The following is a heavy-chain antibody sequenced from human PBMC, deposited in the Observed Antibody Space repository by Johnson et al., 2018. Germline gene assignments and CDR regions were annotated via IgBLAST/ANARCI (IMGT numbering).Heavy chain of an antibody. CDR3: AKDPVYCSGGSCMARYYYGMDV. CDR2: ISYDGSNK. V-gene: IGHV3-30*18. CDR1: GFTFSGYG. D-gene: IGHD2-15*01. Sequence: QVQLVESGGGVVQPGRSLRLSCAASGFTFSGYGMYWVRQAPGKGLEWVAVISYDGSNKYYVDSVKGRLPISRDNSKNMFYLQMNSLIAEDTAFYYCAKDPVYCSGGSCMARYYYGMDVWGQGTTVTVSS. J-gene: IGHJ6*02.